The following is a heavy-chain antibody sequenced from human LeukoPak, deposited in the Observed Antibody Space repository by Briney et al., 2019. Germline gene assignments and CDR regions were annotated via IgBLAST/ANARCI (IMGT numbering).Heavy chain of an antibody. D-gene: IGHD3-3*01. CDR1: GFTFSSYC. Sequence: PGGSLRLSCAASGFTFSSYCMSWVRQAPGKGLEWVANIKQDGSEKYCVDSVKGRFTISRDNAKNSLYLQMNSLRAEDTAVYYCARTLTIFGVVIPFDYWGQGTLVTVSS. CDR3: ARTLTIFGVVIPFDY. V-gene: IGHV3-7*01. CDR2: IKQDGSEK. J-gene: IGHJ4*02.